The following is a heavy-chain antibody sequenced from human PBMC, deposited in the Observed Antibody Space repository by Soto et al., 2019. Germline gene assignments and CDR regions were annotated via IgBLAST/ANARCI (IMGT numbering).Heavy chain of an antibody. CDR2: MNPNSGNT. CDR1: GYTFTSYD. D-gene: IGHD6-13*01. J-gene: IGHJ6*02. CDR3: ASIAAAGTRYYYGMDV. Sequence: GPSVKVSCKASGYTFTSYDINWVRQATGQGLEWMGWMNPNSGNTGYAQKFQGRVTMTRNTSISTAYMELSSLRSEDTAVYYCASIAAAGTRYYYGMDVWGQGTTVTVSS. V-gene: IGHV1-8*01.